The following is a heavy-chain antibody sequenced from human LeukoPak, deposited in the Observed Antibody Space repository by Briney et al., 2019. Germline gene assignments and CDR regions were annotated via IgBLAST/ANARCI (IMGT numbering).Heavy chain of an antibody. CDR1: GFTFSSYA. D-gene: IGHD2-2*01. V-gene: IGHV3-30-3*01. CDR3: AKAGYCSSTSCYSRYYYYMDV. J-gene: IGHJ6*03. Sequence: GGSLRLSCAASGFTFSSYAMHWVRQAPGKGLEWVAVISYDGSNKYYADSVKGRFTISRDNSKNTLYLQMNSLRAEDTAVYYCAKAGYCSSTSCYSRYYYYMDVWGKGTTVTVSS. CDR2: ISYDGSNK.